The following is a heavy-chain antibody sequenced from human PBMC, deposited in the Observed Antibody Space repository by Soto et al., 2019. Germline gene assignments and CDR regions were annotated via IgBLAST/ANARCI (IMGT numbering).Heavy chain of an antibody. Sequence: EVQLVESGGGLVQPGGSLRLSCAATGFTFRSYWMQWVRQAPGKGLVWVSWINSDGSSTSYADSVKGRFTISRDNAKNPRHLQMNSLRAEDTAVYYCASGGSSLNFDSRGQGTLVTVSS. CDR3: ASGGSSLNFDS. V-gene: IGHV3-74*01. J-gene: IGHJ4*02. CDR2: INSDGSST. CDR1: GFTFRSYW. D-gene: IGHD6-6*01.